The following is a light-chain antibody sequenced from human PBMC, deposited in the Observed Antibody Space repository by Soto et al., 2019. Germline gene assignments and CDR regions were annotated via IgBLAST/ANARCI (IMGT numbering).Light chain of an antibody. CDR1: SRDVGGYNY. Sequence: SVLSHPGSVSWSPGQSITISCTGTSRDVGGYNYVSCYQQHPGKAPKLVIYDVSNRPSVVSDRFSGSKSGNTASLTISGLQTEDEADYYCSSYSNSTTICVFGTGPKVPAL. V-gene: IGLV2-14*01. J-gene: IGLJ1*01. CDR2: DVS. CDR3: SSYSNSTTICV.